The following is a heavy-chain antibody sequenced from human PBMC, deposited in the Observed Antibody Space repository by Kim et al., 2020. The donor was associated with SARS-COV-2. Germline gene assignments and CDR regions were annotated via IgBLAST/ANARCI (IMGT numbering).Heavy chain of an antibody. J-gene: IGHJ4*02. V-gene: IGHV4-31*02. Sequence: KSRVTISVDTSKNQFSLKLSSVTAADTAVYYCARDLNPGGYSYGRGYFDYWGQGTLVTVSS. D-gene: IGHD5-18*01. CDR3: ARDLNPGGYSYGRGYFDY.